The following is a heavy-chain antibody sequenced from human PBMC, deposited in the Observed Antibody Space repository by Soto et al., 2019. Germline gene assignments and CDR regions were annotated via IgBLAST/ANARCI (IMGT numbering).Heavy chain of an antibody. V-gene: IGHV4-31*03. D-gene: IGHD3-10*01. CDR1: GYSVIRGGDY. CDR3: ARLKSRYYKIISYSFDY. Sequence: SETLSHTCTISGYSVIRGGDYWSWIRQHPGKGLEWIGYIYYSGSASYTPSLKSRLTISLDTSQNQVSLRLSSVTAADTAVYYCARLKSRYYKIISYSFDYWGRGALVTV. CDR2: IYYSGSA. J-gene: IGHJ4*02.